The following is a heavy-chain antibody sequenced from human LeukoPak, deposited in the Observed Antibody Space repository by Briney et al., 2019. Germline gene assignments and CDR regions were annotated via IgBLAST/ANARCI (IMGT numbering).Heavy chain of an antibody. CDR3: TRGYSSGWSNSEHIPY. D-gene: IGHD6-19*01. V-gene: IGHV3-49*03. CDR2: TRSKAYGGTT. CDR1: GFTFGDYA. J-gene: IGHJ4*02. Sequence: GGSLRLSCTASGFTFGDYAMSWFRQAPGKGLEWLGFTRSKAYGGTTEYAASVKGRFTISRDDSKSIAYLQMNSLKTEDTAVYYCTRGYSSGWSNSEHIPYWGQGTLVTVSS.